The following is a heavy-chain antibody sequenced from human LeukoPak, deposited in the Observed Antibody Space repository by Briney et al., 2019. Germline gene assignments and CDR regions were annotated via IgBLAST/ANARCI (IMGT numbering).Heavy chain of an antibody. Sequence: SETLSLTCAVYGGSFSGYYWSWIRQPPGKGLEWIGEINHSGSTSYNPSLKSRVTISVDTSKNQFSLKLSSVTAADTAVYYCARESPYGDLLWGQGTLVTVSS. D-gene: IGHD4-17*01. CDR2: INHSGST. CDR3: ARESPYGDLL. CDR1: GGSFSGYY. V-gene: IGHV4-34*01. J-gene: IGHJ4*02.